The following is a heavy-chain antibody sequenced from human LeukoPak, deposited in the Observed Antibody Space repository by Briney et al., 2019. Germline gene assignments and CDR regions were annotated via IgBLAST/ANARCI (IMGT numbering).Heavy chain of an antibody. CDR1: GYSIGSGYY. Sequence: SETLSLTCAVSGYSIGSGYYWGWIRQPPGKGLEWIGSIYHSGSTYYNPSLKSRVTISVDTSKNQFSLKLSSVTAADTAVYYCAKEDSSSSNFHYWGQGTLVTVSS. CDR3: AKEDSSSSNFHY. V-gene: IGHV4-38-2*02. CDR2: IYHSGST. D-gene: IGHD6-6*01. J-gene: IGHJ4*02.